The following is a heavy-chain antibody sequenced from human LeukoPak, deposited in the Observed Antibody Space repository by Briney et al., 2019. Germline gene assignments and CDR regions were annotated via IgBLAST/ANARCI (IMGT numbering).Heavy chain of an antibody. Sequence: SQTLSLTCTVSGGSISSGGYYWSWIRPPPGKSLEWIGYIYHSGSTYYNPSLKSRVTISADKSKNQVSLKLTSVTAADTAVYYCARLPVIVGAALEYYYYYMDVWGQGTTVTVSS. CDR2: IYHSGST. J-gene: IGHJ6*03. CDR3: ARLPVIVGAALEYYYYYMDV. V-gene: IGHV4-30-2*01. D-gene: IGHD1-26*01. CDR1: GGSISSGGYY.